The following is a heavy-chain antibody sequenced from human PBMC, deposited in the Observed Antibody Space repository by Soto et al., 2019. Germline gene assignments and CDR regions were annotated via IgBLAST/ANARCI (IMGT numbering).Heavy chain of an antibody. CDR2: IVVGSGNT. CDR1: GFTFTSSA. J-gene: IGHJ4*02. CDR3: AAKADSSGRTLDY. Sequence: SVKVSCKASGFTFTSSAVQWVRQARGQRLEWIGWIVVGSGNTNYAQKFQERVTITRDMSXSTAYMELSSLRSEDTAVYYCAAKADSSGRTLDYWGQGTLVTVSS. V-gene: IGHV1-58*01. D-gene: IGHD3-22*01.